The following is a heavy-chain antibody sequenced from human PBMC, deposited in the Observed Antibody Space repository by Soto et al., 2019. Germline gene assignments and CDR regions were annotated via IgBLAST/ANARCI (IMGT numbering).Heavy chain of an antibody. CDR2: VYHSGST. J-gene: IGHJ4*02. D-gene: IGHD1-1*01. CDR3: ASTSTSGTRFDY. Sequence: QVQLQESGPGLVKPSGTLSLTCAVSGGSISTSNWWSWVRQPPGKGLEWIGEVYHSGSTNYNPSFNSRVAMSVAKSTNQFSLKLNSVTAADTALYYCASTSTSGTRFDYWGQGSLVTVSS. CDR1: GGSISTSNW. V-gene: IGHV4-4*02.